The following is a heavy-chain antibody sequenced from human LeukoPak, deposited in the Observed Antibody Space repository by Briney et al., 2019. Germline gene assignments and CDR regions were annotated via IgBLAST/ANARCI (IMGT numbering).Heavy chain of an antibody. D-gene: IGHD1-26*01. CDR2: IYYSGST. CDR3: ARERSGSYAFDP. V-gene: IGHV4-31*03. Sequence: SETLSLTCTVSGGSISSGGYYWSWIRQHPGKGLEWVGYIYYSGSTYYNPSLKSRVTISVDTSKNQFSLKLSSVTAADTAVYYCARERSGSYAFDPWGQGTLVTVSS. CDR1: GGSISSGGYY. J-gene: IGHJ5*02.